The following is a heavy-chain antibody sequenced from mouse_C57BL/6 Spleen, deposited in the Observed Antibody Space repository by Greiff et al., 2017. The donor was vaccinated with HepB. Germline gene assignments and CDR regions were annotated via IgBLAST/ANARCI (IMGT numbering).Heavy chain of an antibody. Sequence: QVQLQQPGAELVKPGDSVKLSCKASGYTFTSYWMHWVKQRPGQGLEWIGMIHPNSGSTNYNEKFKSKATLTVDKSSSTAYMQLSSLTSEDSAVDYCARDPYSKNAMDYWGQGTSVTVSS. CDR2: IHPNSGST. D-gene: IGHD2-5*01. V-gene: IGHV1-64*01. CDR1: GYTFTSYW. J-gene: IGHJ4*01. CDR3: ARDPYSKNAMDY.